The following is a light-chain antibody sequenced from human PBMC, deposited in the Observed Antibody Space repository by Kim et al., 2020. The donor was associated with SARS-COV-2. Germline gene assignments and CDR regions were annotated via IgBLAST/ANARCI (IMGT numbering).Light chain of an antibody. CDR1: SSDVGSYNY. CDR3: SSYTSSNTYV. J-gene: IGLJ1*01. V-gene: IGLV2-14*04. CDR2: DVS. Sequence: GQSITISCTGTSSDVGSYNYVSWYQQHPGKAPKLMIYDVSKRPSGVSNRFSSSKSGNTASLTISGLQAEDEADYYCSSYTSSNTYVFGTGTKVTVL.